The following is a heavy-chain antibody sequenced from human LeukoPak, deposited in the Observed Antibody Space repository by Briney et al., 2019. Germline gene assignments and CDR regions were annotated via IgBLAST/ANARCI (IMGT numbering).Heavy chain of an antibody. CDR2: IGAYSGNS. Sequence: GASVKVSCKTSNYTFSNYGITWVRQAPGQGLEWKGWIGAYSGNSEFAQKFQGRITMTTDASSGTAYMELTNLTSDDTAVYFCARDSSAFYGSEYFQHWGQGTLVTVSS. V-gene: IGHV1-18*01. D-gene: IGHD6-19*01. J-gene: IGHJ1*01. CDR1: NYTFSNYG. CDR3: ARDSSAFYGSEYFQH.